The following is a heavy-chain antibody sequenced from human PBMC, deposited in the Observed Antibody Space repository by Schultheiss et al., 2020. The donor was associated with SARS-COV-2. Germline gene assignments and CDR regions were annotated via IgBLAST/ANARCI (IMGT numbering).Heavy chain of an antibody. CDR2: IYYSGST. Sequence: SETLSLTCTVSGGSISSSSYYWGWIRQPPGKGLEWIGSIYYSGSTYYNPSLKSRVTISVDTSKNQFSLKLSSVTAADTAVYYCAAAAAGIRYYYYYGMDVWGQGTTVTVSS. D-gene: IGHD6-13*01. CDR1: GGSISSSSYY. V-gene: IGHV4-39*01. CDR3: AAAAAGIRYYYYYGMDV. J-gene: IGHJ6*02.